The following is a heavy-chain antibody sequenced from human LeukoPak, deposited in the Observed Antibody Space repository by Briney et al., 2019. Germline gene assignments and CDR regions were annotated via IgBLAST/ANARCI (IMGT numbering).Heavy chain of an antibody. CDR3: ARDRAPLDY. CDR2: ISYDGSNK. Sequence: GGSLRLSCAASGFTFSSYAMHWVRQAPGKGLEWVAVISYDGSNKYYADSVKGRFTISRDNTKNSLYLQVNSLRDEDTAVYYRARDRAPLDYWGQGTLVTVSS. CDR1: GFTFSSYA. J-gene: IGHJ4*02. V-gene: IGHV3-30-3*01.